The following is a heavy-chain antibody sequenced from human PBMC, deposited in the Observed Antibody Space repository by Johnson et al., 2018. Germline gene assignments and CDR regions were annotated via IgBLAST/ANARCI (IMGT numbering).Heavy chain of an antibody. V-gene: IGHV3-33*06. Sequence: QVQLVQSGGGVVRXGRSLRLSCAASGFIFRNSGMHWVRQAPGKGLEWVAVLWFDESKEYYADSVKGRFTISRDNSKNKLFMQMNRLKGDDTAVYYCVKEFLATEWEVPSDYYGMDVWGQGTTVSVSS. J-gene: IGHJ6*02. D-gene: IGHD1-26*01. CDR2: LWFDESKE. CDR1: GFIFRNSG. CDR3: VKEFLATEWEVPSDYYGMDV.